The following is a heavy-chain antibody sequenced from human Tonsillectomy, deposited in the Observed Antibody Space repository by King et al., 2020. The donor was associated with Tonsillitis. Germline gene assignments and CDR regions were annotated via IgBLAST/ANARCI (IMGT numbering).Heavy chain of an antibody. V-gene: IGHV3-30*02. Sequence: VQLVESGGGVVQPGGSLRLSCAASGFTFSIYGMHWVRQAPGKGLEWVAFIRYDGSNKYYADSVKGRFTISRDNSKNTLYLQMNSLRAEDTAVYYCTKVGARVDYYYYGVDVWGQGTTVTVSS. CDR2: IRYDGSNK. CDR1: GFTFSIYG. D-gene: IGHD1-26*01. J-gene: IGHJ6*02. CDR3: TKVGARVDYYYYGVDV.